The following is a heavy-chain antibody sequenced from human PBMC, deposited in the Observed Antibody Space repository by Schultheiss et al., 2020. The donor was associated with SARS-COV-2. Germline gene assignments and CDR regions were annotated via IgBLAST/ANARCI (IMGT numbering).Heavy chain of an antibody. D-gene: IGHD6-19*01. Sequence: GESLKISCSASGFTFSSYWMHWVRQAPGKGLEWVSYISSSGSAIYYADSVKGRFTISRDNAKNSLYLQMNSLRAEDTAAYYCAREKHGYSSGWYSVFDYWGQGTLVTVSS. J-gene: IGHJ4*02. CDR2: ISSSGSAI. CDR1: GFTFSSYW. V-gene: IGHV3-48*04. CDR3: AREKHGYSSGWYSVFDY.